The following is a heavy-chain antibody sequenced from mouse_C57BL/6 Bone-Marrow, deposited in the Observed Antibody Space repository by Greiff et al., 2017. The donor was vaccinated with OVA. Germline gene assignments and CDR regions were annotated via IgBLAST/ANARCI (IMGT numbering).Heavy chain of an antibody. D-gene: IGHD4-1*01. Sequence: EVKVEESEGGLVQPGSSMKLSCTASGFTFSDYYMAWVRQVPEKGLEWVANINYDGSSTYYLDSLKSRFIISRDNAKNILYLQMSSLKSEDTATYYCARDLTGTFYFDYWGQGTTLTVSS. V-gene: IGHV5-16*01. CDR3: ARDLTGTFYFDY. CDR2: INYDGSST. J-gene: IGHJ2*01. CDR1: GFTFSDYY.